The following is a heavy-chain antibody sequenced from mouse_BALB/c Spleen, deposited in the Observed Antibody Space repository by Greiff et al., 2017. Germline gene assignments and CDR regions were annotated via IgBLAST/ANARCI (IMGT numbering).Heavy chain of an antibody. V-gene: IGHV1-14*01. CDR3: ASDDLRGYFDV. CDR1: GYTFTSYV. J-gene: IGHJ1*01. CDR2: INPYNDGT. D-gene: IGHD2-3*01. Sequence: EVQLQQSGPELVKPGASVKMSCKASGYTFTSYVMHWVKQKPGQGLEWIGYINPYNDGTKYNEKFKGKATLTSDKSSSTAYMELSSLTSEDSAVYYCASDDLRGYFDVWGAGTTVTVSS.